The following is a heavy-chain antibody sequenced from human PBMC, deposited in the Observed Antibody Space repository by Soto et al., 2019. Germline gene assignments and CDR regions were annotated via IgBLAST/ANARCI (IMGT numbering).Heavy chain of an antibody. Sequence: GGSLRLSCADSGFTFGSYEMNWVRQAPGKGLEWISYISISGSTMYYADSVKGRFTISRDNAKNSVYLQMSSLRDGDTAVYYCAXGGPQNTIFGVVTVLDYWGQGTLVTVSS. CDR1: GFTFGSYE. D-gene: IGHD3-3*01. J-gene: IGHJ4*02. CDR3: AXGGPQNTIFGVVTVLDY. V-gene: IGHV3-48*03. CDR2: ISISGSTM.